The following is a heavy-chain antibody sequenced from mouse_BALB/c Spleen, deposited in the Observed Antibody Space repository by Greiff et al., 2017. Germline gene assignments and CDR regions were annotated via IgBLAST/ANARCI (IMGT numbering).Heavy chain of an antibody. CDR2: INSNGGST. J-gene: IGHJ2*01. V-gene: IGHV5-6-2*01. CDR3: ARRGGYDGPFDY. Sequence: EVKVEESGGGLVKLGGSLKLSCAASGFTFSSYYMSWVRQTPEKRLELVAAINSNGGSTYYPDTVKGRFTISRDNAKNTLYLQMSSLKSEDTALYYCARRGGYDGPFDYWGQGTTLTVSS. CDR1: GFTFSSYY. D-gene: IGHD2-2*01.